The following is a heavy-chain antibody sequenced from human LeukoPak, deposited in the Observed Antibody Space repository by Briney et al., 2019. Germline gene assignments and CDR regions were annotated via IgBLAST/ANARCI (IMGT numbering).Heavy chain of an antibody. J-gene: IGHJ4*02. Sequence: GGSLRLSCAASGFTFSSYWMSWVRQAPGKGLEWVSSITSSGSYIYYADSVMGRFTISRDNTNNSLYLQMNGLRAEDTAVYYCARHVVAVGFDYWGQGTLVTVSS. D-gene: IGHD3-22*01. V-gene: IGHV3-21*01. CDR2: ITSSGSYI. CDR3: ARHVVAVGFDY. CDR1: GFTFSSYW.